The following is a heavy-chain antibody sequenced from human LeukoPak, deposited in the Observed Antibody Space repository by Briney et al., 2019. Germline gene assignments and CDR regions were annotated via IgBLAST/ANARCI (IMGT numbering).Heavy chain of an antibody. D-gene: IGHD3-10*01. CDR2: MNPNSGNT. CDR3: ARGEGRDYYGSGSYYPY. V-gene: IGHV1-8*01. CDR1: GYTFTSYD. J-gene: IGHJ4*02. Sequence: ASVKVSCKASGYTFTSYDINWVRQATGQGLEWMGWMNPNSGNTGYAQKFQGRVTMPRNTSIGTAYMELSSLRSEDTAVYYCARGEGRDYYGSGSYYPYWGQGTLVTVSS.